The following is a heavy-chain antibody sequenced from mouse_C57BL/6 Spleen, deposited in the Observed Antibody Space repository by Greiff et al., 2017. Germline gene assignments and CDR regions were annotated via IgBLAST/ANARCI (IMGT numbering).Heavy chain of an antibody. Sequence: QVQLQQPGTELVKPGASVKLSCKASGYTFTSYWMHWVKQRPGQGLEWIGNINPSNGGTNYNEKFKSKATLTVDKSSSTAYMQLSSLTSEDSAVYYCARYDYGSSPYYYAMDYWGQGTSVTVSS. V-gene: IGHV1-53*01. CDR1: GYTFTSYW. D-gene: IGHD1-1*01. CDR2: INPSNGGT. CDR3: ARYDYGSSPYYYAMDY. J-gene: IGHJ4*01.